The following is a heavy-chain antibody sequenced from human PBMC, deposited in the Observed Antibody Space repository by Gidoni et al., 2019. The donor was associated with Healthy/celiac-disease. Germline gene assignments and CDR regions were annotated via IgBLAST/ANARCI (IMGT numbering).Heavy chain of an antibody. CDR3: TTRAADYGDYYYYMDV. D-gene: IGHD3-10*01. J-gene: IGHJ6*03. V-gene: IGHV3-15*01. Sequence: DYAAPVKGRFTISRDDSKNTLYLQMNSLKTEDTAVYYCTTRAADYGDYYYYMDVWGKGTTVTVSS.